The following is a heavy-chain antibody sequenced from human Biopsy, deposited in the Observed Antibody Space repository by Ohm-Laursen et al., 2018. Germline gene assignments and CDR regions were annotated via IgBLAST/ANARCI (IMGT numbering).Heavy chain of an antibody. CDR3: ARGMRSSGWPYFDS. Sequence: PPETLSLTCTVSGDSVSSGSFYWTWIRQPPGQGLEYIGYIYDRGSTANYNPSLESRVTMSVDMPKNQFSLKLSSVTAADTAIYYCARGMRSSGWPYFDSWGQGTLVTVSS. CDR2: IYDRGSTA. V-gene: IGHV4-61*01. D-gene: IGHD6-19*01. J-gene: IGHJ4*02. CDR1: GDSVSSGSFY.